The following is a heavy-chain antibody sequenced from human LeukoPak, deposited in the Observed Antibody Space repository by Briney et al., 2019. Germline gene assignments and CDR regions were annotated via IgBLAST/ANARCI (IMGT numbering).Heavy chain of an antibody. Sequence: PSETLSLTCTVSGGSISSYYWSWIRQPAGKGLEWIGRIYTSGSTNYNPSLKSRVTMSVDTSKNQFSLKLSSVTAADTAVYYCARGRVGSSSSAFDIWGQGTMVTVSS. CDR1: GGSISSYY. CDR2: IYTSGST. D-gene: IGHD6-6*01. V-gene: IGHV4-4*07. CDR3: ARGRVGSSSSAFDI. J-gene: IGHJ3*02.